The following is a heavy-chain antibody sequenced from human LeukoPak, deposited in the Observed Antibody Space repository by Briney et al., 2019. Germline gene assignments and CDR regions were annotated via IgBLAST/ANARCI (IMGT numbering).Heavy chain of an antibody. CDR1: GGSISSYY. J-gene: IGHJ6*03. CDR3: ARTARGYYYYYMDV. CDR2: IYYSGST. D-gene: IGHD3-10*01. Sequence: PSETLSLTRTVSGGSISSYYWSWIRQPPGKGLEWIGYIYYSGSTNYNPSLKSRVTISVDTSKNQFSLKLSSVTAADTAVYYCARTARGYYYYYMDVWGKGTTVTVSS. V-gene: IGHV4-59*08.